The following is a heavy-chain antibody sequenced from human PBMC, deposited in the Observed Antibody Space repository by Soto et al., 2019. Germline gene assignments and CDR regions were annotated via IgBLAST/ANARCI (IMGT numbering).Heavy chain of an antibody. CDR3: ARFSFETSGYADY. Sequence: QVHLVQSGAEVKKPGASVKVSCKASGYIFSTYTMHWERQAPGQRLERMGWINAANGNTKYSQNFQGRVTISRDTSESRSYLELSSLRSEEMAVYYCARFSFETSGYADYWGQGTLVTVSS. J-gene: IGHJ4*01. D-gene: IGHD3-22*01. CDR2: INAANGNT. CDR1: GYIFSTYT. V-gene: IGHV1-3*01.